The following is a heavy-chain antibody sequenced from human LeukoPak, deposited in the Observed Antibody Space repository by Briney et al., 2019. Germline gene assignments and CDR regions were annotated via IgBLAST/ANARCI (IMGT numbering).Heavy chain of an antibody. CDR3: ATGSSSSWERDAFDL. J-gene: IGHJ3*01. D-gene: IGHD6-13*01. CDR2: FDPEDGET. CDR1: GYTFTDLS. V-gene: IGHV1-24*01. Sequence: SVKVSCKVSGYTFTDLSMHWVRQAPGKGLEWMGGFDPEDGETIYAQNFQGRLTMTEDTSTDTAYMGLNSLISDDTAVYYCATGSSSSWERDAFDLWAHGTMVTVSS.